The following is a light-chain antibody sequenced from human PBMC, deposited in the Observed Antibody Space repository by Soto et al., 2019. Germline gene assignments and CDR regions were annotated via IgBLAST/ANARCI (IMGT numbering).Light chain of an antibody. CDR2: GAS. J-gene: IGKJ1*01. Sequence: EIVMTQSPATLSVSPVERVTLSCMASESIGSNLAWYQQKPGQAPRLLMYGASTRATDVPARFSGSESGTEFTLSISSLQSEDSAVYYCQQYDDWPPWTFGQGTKVDIK. CDR3: QQYDDWPPWT. CDR1: ESIGSN. V-gene: IGKV3-15*01.